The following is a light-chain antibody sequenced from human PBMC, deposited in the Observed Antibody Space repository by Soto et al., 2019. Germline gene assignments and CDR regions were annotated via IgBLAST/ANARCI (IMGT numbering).Light chain of an antibody. Sequence: EIVLTQSPGTLSLSPGERATLSCRASQSVSSSYLAWYQQKPGQAPRLLIYGASSRATGIPVRVSGSGSGTDFALTIRILEHEDVAVYYCQQYGGSVYTFGQGAKLEIK. V-gene: IGKV3-20*01. CDR1: QSVSSSY. J-gene: IGKJ2*01. CDR2: GAS. CDR3: QQYGGSVYT.